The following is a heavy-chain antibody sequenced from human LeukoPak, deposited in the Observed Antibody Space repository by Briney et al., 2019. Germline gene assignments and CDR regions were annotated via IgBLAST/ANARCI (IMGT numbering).Heavy chain of an antibody. Sequence: SETLSLTRTVSGGSISSSSYYRGWIRQPPGRRLERIGGIYYSGSTYYNPCLTSRVTLSVDTSKNQFSLKLSSVTAAGTAVYYCARLGGEQWLVPVYYYYYMDVWGKGTTVTVSS. CDR3: ARLGGEQWLVPVYYYYYMDV. J-gene: IGHJ6*03. CDR2: IYYSGST. V-gene: IGHV4-39*01. CDR1: GGSISSSSYY. D-gene: IGHD6-19*01.